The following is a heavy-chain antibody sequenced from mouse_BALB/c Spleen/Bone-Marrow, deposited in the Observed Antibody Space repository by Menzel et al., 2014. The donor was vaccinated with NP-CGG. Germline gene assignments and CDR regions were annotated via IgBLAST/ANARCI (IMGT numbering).Heavy chain of an antibody. J-gene: IGHJ3*01. CDR3: ARYYYGSSLFAY. V-gene: IGHV14-3*02. Sequence: EVKLVESGAELVKPGASVKLYCTASGFNIKDTYMYWVKQRPEQGLEWIGRIDPANGNTKYDPKFQDKATITADTSSNTASLQLSSLTSEDTAVYYCARYYYGSSLFAYWGQGTLVTVSA. CDR1: GFNIKDTY. D-gene: IGHD1-1*01. CDR2: IDPANGNT.